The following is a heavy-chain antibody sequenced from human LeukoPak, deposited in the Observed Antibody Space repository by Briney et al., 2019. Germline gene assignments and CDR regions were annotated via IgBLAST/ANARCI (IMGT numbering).Heavy chain of an antibody. D-gene: IGHD6-25*01. CDR3: ANGSPFDY. CDR2: MSYSSRAI. V-gene: IGHV3-48*04. CDR1: GFTLSRHS. Sequence: PGGSLRLFCAASGFTLSRHSMTWVRQAPGKGLECISYMSYSSRAIYYADSVKGRFTMSRDNAKNSLYPQMNSLRAEDTAVYYCANGSPFDYWGQGALVTVSS. J-gene: IGHJ4*02.